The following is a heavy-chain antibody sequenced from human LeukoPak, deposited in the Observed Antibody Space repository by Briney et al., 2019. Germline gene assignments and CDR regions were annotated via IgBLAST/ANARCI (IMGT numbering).Heavy chain of an antibody. Sequence: SETLSLTCTVSGGSISSSSYYWGWIRQPPGKGLEWIGSIYHSGSTYYNPSLKSRVTISVDTSKNQFSLKLSSVTAADTAVYYCARDLADSSSWYPVGFDYWGQGTLVTVSS. V-gene: IGHV4-39*07. CDR2: IYHSGST. J-gene: IGHJ4*02. D-gene: IGHD6-13*01. CDR3: ARDLADSSSWYPVGFDY. CDR1: GGSISSSSYY.